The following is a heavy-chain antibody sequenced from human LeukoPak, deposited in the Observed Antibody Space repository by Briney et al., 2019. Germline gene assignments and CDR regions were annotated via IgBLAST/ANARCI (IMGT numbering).Heavy chain of an antibody. J-gene: IGHJ4*02. Sequence: PGGSLRLSCAASGFTFSSYAMSWVRQAPGKGLEWVVVISGSGGTTYYAESVKGRFTITRDNSKSTLYLQMNSLRAEDRAVYYGAHLPRGSGSDYWGEGTLVTVSS. CDR3: AHLPRGSGSDY. CDR1: GFTFSSYA. V-gene: IGHV3-23*01. D-gene: IGHD3-22*01. CDR2: ISGSGGTT.